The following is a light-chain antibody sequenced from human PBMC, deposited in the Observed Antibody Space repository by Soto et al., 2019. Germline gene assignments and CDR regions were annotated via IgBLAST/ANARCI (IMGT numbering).Light chain of an antibody. CDR2: EVS. J-gene: IGLJ1*01. V-gene: IGLV2-14*01. CDR1: SSDVGGSNY. CDR3: SSYTSSNTLEV. Sequence: QSVLIQPASVSGSPGQSITISCTGTSSDVGGSNYVSWYQHHPHRAPKLLIFEVSYRPSGVSNRFSGSKSGNTASLTISGLQAEDEADYYYSSYTSSNTLEVFGIGTKVTVL.